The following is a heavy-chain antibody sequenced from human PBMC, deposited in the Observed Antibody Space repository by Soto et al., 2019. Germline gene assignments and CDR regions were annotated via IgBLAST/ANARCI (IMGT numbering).Heavy chain of an antibody. D-gene: IGHD1-26*01. CDR2: IYYWGIT. J-gene: IGHJ4*02. V-gene: IGHV4-4*02. Sequence: QVQLQESGPGLVKPSGTLPLTCAVSGGSVTSNHAWSWVRQAPGKRLAWIGEIYYWGITTYNPSLKSRVTTSVVKSKNHFTLSLRSVTAADTAVYYCTRGGYWQFDSWGQGTLVIVSS. CDR1: GGSVTSNHA. CDR3: TRGGYWQFDS.